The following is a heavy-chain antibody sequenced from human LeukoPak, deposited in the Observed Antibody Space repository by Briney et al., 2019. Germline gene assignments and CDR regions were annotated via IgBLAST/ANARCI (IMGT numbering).Heavy chain of an antibody. CDR1: GYTLTELS. CDR3: ATDPQSKYQFFTPGGYVLDY. V-gene: IGHV1-24*01. CDR2: FDPEDGET. J-gene: IGHJ4*02. Sequence: ASVKVSCKVSGYTLTELSMHWVRQAPGKGLEWMGGFDPEDGETIYAQKFQGRVTMTEDTSTDTAYTELSSLRSEDTAVYYCATDPQSKYQFFTPGGYVLDYWGQGTLVTVSS. D-gene: IGHD5-12*01.